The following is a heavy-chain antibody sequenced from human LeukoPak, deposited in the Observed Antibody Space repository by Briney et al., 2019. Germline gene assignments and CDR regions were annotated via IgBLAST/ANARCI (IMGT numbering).Heavy chain of an antibody. Sequence: PGGSLRLSCAATGFTFSSYHMHWVRQAPGKGLEWISCISSSSGSIYYADSVRGRFTISRDNAKNSLFLQMNNLRAEDTAVYYCAKKQDYGDNHWYFDLWGRGTLITVSS. CDR1: GFTFSSYH. J-gene: IGHJ2*01. CDR3: AKKQDYGDNHWYFDL. CDR2: ISSSSGSI. D-gene: IGHD4-17*01. V-gene: IGHV3-48*03.